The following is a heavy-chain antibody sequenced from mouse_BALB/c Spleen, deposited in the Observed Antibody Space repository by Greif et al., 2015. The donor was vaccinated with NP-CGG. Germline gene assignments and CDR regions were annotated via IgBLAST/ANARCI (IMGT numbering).Heavy chain of an antibody. V-gene: IGHV2-6-7*01. CDR2: IWGDGST. D-gene: IGHD2-14*01. CDR1: GFSLTGYG. Sequence: VKLVESGPGLVAPSQSLSITCTVSGFSLTGYGVNWVRQPPGKGLEWLGMIWGDGSTDYNSALKSRLSISKYNSKSQVFLKMNSLQTDDTARYFCARGYRYEREGRYAMDYWGQGTSVTVSS. J-gene: IGHJ4*01. CDR3: ARGYRYEREGRYAMDY.